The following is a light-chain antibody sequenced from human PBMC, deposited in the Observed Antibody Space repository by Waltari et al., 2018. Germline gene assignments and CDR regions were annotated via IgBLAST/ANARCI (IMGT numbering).Light chain of an antibody. CDR3: QQSYTTPVT. V-gene: IGKV4-1*01. CDR2: WAS. Sequence: DIVMTQSPDSLAVSLGERATINCKSSQSVLHSTNYKNFLAWYQQKPGQPPKLLIFWASTRESGVPGRFSGSGSGTDFTLTISSLQAEDVAVYYCQQSYTTPVTFGGGTKVESK. J-gene: IGKJ4*01. CDR1: QSVLHSTNYKNF.